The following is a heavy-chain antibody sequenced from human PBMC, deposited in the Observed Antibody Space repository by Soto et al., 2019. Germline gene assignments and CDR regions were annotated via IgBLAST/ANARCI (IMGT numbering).Heavy chain of an antibody. CDR1: GFTFSSYG. J-gene: IGHJ6*03. D-gene: IGHD2-21*02. V-gene: IGHV3-30*18. CDR2: ISYDGSNK. CDR3: AKAGWVTAYYYYYMDV. Sequence: QVQLVESGGGVVQPGRSLRLSCAASGFTFSSYGMHWVRQAPGKGLEWVAVISYDGSNKYYADSVKGRFTISGDNSKNTLYLQMNSLRAEDTAVYYCAKAGWVTAYYYYYMDVWGKGTTVTVSS.